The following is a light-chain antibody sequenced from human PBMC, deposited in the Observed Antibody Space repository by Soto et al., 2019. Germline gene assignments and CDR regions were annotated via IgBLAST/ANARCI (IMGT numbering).Light chain of an antibody. CDR2: AAS. CDR3: RQSYITPL. V-gene: IGKV1-39*01. J-gene: IGKJ3*01. Sequence: DIQMTQSPSSLSSSVGDRVTITCRASQSISSYLNWYQQKPGKAPKLLIYAASSLQSGVPSRFSGSGSGTVFTLTISSLQPEDFATYYCRQSYITPLLGPGTKVDIK. CDR1: QSISSY.